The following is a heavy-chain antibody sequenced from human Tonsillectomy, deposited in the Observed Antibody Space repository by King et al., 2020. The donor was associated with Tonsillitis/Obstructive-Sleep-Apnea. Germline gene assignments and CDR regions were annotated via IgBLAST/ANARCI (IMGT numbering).Heavy chain of an antibody. V-gene: IGHV3-23*04. J-gene: IGHJ6*02. CDR1: GFTFSSYA. D-gene: IGHD3-3*01. Sequence: QLVQSGGGLVQPGGSLRLSCAASGFTFSSYAMSWVRQAPGKGLEWVSAISGSGGSTYYAASVKGRFTISRDNSKNTLYLQMNSLRAEDTAVYYCAKDLPNYDFWSGYYSDYYYGMDVWGQGTTVTVSS. CDR3: AKDLPNYDFWSGYYSDYYYGMDV. CDR2: ISGSGGST.